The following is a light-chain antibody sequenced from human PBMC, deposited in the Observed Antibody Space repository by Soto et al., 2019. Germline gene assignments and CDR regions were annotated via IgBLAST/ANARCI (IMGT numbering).Light chain of an antibody. CDR1: QSVSSK. V-gene: IGKV3-15*01. CDR2: GAS. Sequence: EIVMTQSPATLSVSPGERATLSCRASQSVSSKLAWYQQKPGQAPRLLIYGASTRATGIPARFSGSGSGTEFTLTISSLQSEDFAVYYCQRYNNWPPTFGQGTKVEIK. J-gene: IGKJ1*01. CDR3: QRYNNWPPT.